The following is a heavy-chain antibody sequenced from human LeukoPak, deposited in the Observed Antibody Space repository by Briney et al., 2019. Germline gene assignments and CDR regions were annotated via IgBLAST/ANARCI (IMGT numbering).Heavy chain of an antibody. D-gene: IGHD4-11*01. CDR2: ISYDGSNK. Sequence: GGSLRLSCAASGFSFSSYGMHWVRQAPGKGLEWVAVISYDGSNKYYADSVKGRFTISRDNAKNSLYLQMNSLRAEDTAVYYCARDQDYRDGVYTWFDPWGKGTWVPVSS. CDR3: ARDQDYRDGVYTWFDP. J-gene: IGHJ5*02. V-gene: IGHV3-30*03. CDR1: GFSFSSYG.